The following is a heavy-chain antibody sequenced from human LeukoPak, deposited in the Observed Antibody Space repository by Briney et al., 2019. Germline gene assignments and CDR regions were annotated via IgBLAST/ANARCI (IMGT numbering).Heavy chain of an antibody. J-gene: IGHJ3*02. CDR2: ISGSGGST. V-gene: IGHV3-23*01. CDR3: AKGYDSSGYYYDLGDAFDI. D-gene: IGHD3-22*01. CDR1: GFTFSDYY. Sequence: GGSLRLSCAASGFTFSDYYMSWVRQAPGKGLEWVSAISGSGGSTYYADSVKGRFTISRDNSKNTLYLQMNSLRAEDTAVYYCAKGYDSSGYYYDLGDAFDIWGQGTMVTVSS.